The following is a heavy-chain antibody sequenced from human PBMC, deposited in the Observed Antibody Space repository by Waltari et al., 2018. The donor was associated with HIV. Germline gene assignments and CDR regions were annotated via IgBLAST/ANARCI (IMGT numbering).Heavy chain of an antibody. J-gene: IGHJ6*02. CDR2: IGTAGDT. CDR1: GFTFSSYD. CDR3: ARGDNYDFWTKNYYGMDV. Sequence: EVQLVESGGGLVQPGGSLRLSCAASGFTFSSYDMHWVRQATGKGLEWVSAIGTAGDTYYPGSVKGRFTISRENAKNSLYLQMNSLRAGDTAVYYCARGDNYDFWTKNYYGMDVWGQGTTVTVSS. V-gene: IGHV3-13*01. D-gene: IGHD3-3*01.